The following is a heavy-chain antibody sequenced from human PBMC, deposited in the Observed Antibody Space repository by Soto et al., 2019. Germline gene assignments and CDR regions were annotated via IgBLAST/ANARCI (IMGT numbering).Heavy chain of an antibody. V-gene: IGHV4-39*01. D-gene: IGHD3-22*01. Sequence: SETLSLTCTVSGGSISSSSYYWGWIRQPPGKGLEWIGNIYHSGTTYHNPSLKSRVTISVDTSNNQLSLKLTSVTAADTAVYYCARQASGYYYGWFDPWGQGTLVTVSS. J-gene: IGHJ5*02. CDR1: GGSISSSSYY. CDR2: IYHSGTT. CDR3: ARQASGYYYGWFDP.